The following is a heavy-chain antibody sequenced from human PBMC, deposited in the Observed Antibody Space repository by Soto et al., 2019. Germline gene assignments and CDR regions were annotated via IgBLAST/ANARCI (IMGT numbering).Heavy chain of an antibody. D-gene: IGHD3-3*01. CDR3: ARRSQITIFGLVRPGVVDY. V-gene: IGHV4-34*01. J-gene: IGHJ4*02. Sequence: QVQLQQWGAGLLKPSETLSLTCAVYGGSFSGYYWSWIRQPPGKGLEWIGEINHSGSTNYKSSLKSRVTISVDTSKNQFSLKLSSVTAADTAVYYCARRSQITIFGLVRPGVVDYWGQGTLVTVSS. CDR2: INHSGST. CDR1: GGSFSGYY.